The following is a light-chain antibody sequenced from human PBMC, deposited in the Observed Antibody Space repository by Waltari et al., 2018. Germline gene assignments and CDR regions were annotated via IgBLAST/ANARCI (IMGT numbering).Light chain of an antibody. V-gene: IGKV4-1*01. CDR1: QRVLYSSNNKNY. Sequence: DIVMTQSPDSLAMSLGERATINCKSSQRVLYSSNNKNYLAWYQQKPGQPPKLLIYWASTRESGVPDRFSGSGSGTDFTLTISSLQAEDVAVYYCQQYYSIPRTFGQGTKVEIK. J-gene: IGKJ1*01. CDR3: QQYYSIPRT. CDR2: WAS.